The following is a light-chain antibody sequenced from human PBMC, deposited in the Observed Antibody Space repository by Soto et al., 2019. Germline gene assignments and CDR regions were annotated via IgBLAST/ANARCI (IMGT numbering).Light chain of an antibody. CDR3: SSYTSSXTRV. CDR1: SSDVCGYNY. CDR2: EVS. V-gene: IGLV2-14*01. J-gene: IGLJ1*01. Sequence: QSVLTQPASVSGSPGQSITISCTGTSSDVCGYNYVSWYQQHPGKAPKLMIYEVSNRPSGVSNRFSGSKSGNTASLTISGLQAEDEADYYCSSYTSSXTRVFGTGTKVXV.